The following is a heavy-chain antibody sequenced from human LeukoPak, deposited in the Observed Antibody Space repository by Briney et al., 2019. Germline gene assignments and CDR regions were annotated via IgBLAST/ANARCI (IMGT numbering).Heavy chain of an antibody. CDR1: GFTFSSYD. D-gene: IGHD6-13*01. CDR2: IGTAGDI. Sequence: GGSLRLSCAASGFTFSSYDIHSVRQPTGKGLEWVSGIGTAGDIYYPGSVKGRFTISRENAKNSLYLQMNSLRAEDTAVYYCAKRASPYSSSNGPTDYWGQGTLVTVSS. J-gene: IGHJ4*02. CDR3: AKRASPYSSSNGPTDY. V-gene: IGHV3-13*01.